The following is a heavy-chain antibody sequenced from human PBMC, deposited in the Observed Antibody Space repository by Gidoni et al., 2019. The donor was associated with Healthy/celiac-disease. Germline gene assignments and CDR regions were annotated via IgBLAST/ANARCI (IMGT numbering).Heavy chain of an antibody. Sequence: QVQLQPWGAGLLKPSETLSLTCAVYGGSFSGYYWSWIRQPPGKGLEGIGEINQSGSTNYTPALKSRVTISVDTAKNQFSRRLSSVTAADTAVYYCARGRRDMIVLVITTYYLDYWGQGTLVTVSS. J-gene: IGHJ4*02. CDR1: GGSFSGYY. CDR3: ARGRRDMIVLVITTYYLDY. V-gene: IGHV4-34*01. D-gene: IGHD3-22*01. CDR2: INQSGST.